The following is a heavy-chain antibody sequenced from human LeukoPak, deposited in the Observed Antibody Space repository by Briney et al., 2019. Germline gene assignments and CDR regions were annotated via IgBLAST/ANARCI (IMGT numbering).Heavy chain of an antibody. V-gene: IGHV4-34*01. CDR3: ARGRPGRVSMYGGYYWGSVYFDY. CDR2: INHSGST. Sequence: SETLSLTCAVYVGSFSGYYWSWIRQPPGKGLEWIGEINHSGSTNYNPSLKSRVTISVDTSKNQFSLKLSSVTAADTAVYYCARGRPGRVSMYGGYYWGSVYFDYWGQGTLVTVSS. D-gene: IGHD3-22*01. J-gene: IGHJ4*02. CDR1: VGSFSGYY.